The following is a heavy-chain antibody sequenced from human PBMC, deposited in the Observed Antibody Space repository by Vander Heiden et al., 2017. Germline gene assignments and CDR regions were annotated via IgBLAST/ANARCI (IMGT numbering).Heavy chain of an antibody. V-gene: IGHV4-59*01. J-gene: IGHJ5*02. CDR2: IYYSGST. Sequence: QVQLQESGPGLVKPSETLSLTCTVSGGSISSYYWSWIRQPPGKGLEWIGYIYYSGSTNYNPSLKSRVTISVDTSKNQFSMKLSSVTAADTAVYYCARGWFGELLLDWFDPWGQETLVTVSS. CDR1: GGSISSYY. CDR3: ARGWFGELLLDWFDP. D-gene: IGHD3-10*01.